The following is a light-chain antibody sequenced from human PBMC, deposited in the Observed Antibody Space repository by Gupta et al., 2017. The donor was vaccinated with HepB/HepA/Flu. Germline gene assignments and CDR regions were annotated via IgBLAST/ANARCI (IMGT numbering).Light chain of an antibody. CDR2: YNG. CDR3: AAWDDSLKDWL. CDR1: SSNTGRTN. J-gene: IGLJ3*02. Sequence: QSVLTQPPSASGTPGQRVTMSCSGSSSNTGRTNVNWYQQFPGTAPKLLIYYNGQRPSGVPDRFSGSKSGTSASLAISGLRSEDEANYYWAAWDDSLKDWLFGGGTKLTVL. V-gene: IGLV1-44*01.